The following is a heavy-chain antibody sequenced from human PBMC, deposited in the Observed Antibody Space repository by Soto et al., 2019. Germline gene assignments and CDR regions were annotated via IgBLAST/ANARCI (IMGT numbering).Heavy chain of an antibody. CDR3: VKAWYNDVWGYYFDY. CDR1: GFTFSSYW. J-gene: IGHJ4*02. Sequence: DVQLVESGGGLVQPGGSLRLSCAASGFTFSSYWMTWVRQAPGKGLEWVANIKEDGSGKYYVDSVKGRFTISRDNTKNSLYLQLNSLRAEDTATYYCVKAWYNDVWGYYFDYWGQGTLVTVSS. CDR2: IKEDGSGK. V-gene: IGHV3-7*01. D-gene: IGHD3-10*02.